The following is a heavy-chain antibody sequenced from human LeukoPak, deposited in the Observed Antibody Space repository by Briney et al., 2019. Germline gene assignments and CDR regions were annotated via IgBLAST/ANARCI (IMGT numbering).Heavy chain of an antibody. CDR1: GFTFNTYS. V-gene: IGHV3-21*06. J-gene: IGHJ2*01. Sequence: GGSLRLSCAASGFTFNTYSMSWVRQAPGKGLERVSFISSSSSFIYYADSVKGRFTISRDNAKNSAYLQMNSLRPEDTAVYYCARPHCSSTSCYRYFDVWGRGTRVTVSS. D-gene: IGHD2-2*02. CDR2: ISSSSSFI. CDR3: ARPHCSSTSCYRYFDV.